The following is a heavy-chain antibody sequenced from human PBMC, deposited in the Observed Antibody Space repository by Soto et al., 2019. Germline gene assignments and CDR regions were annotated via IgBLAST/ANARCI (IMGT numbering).Heavy chain of an antibody. D-gene: IGHD6-6*01. CDR1: CCSIGIGCSY. CDR3: AREIEYSSSADYYYYGMDV. J-gene: IGHJ6*02. Sequence: SETPSLTSPVSCCSIGIGCSYLGWIRKHPGKWLEWIGRIYYSGSTNYNPSLKSRVTISLDTSKNQFSLKLSSVTAADTAVYYCAREIEYSSSADYYYYGMDVWGQGTTVTGSS. V-gene: IGHV4-39*07. CDR2: IYYSGST.